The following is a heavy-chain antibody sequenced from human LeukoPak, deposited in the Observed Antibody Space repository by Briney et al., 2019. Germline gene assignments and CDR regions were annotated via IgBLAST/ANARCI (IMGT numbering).Heavy chain of an antibody. CDR3: VRGRYISSHYVGDY. J-gene: IGHJ4*02. CDR1: GFTFSHYA. V-gene: IGHV3-23*01. Sequence: PGGSLSLSCAASGFTFSHYAMSWVRQAPGKGLEWVSGISGSGASTYYTDSVKGRFSISRVNSKNTLYLRMHSLRAEDTAVYYCVRGRYISSHYVGDYWGQGTLATVSS. D-gene: IGHD2-2*02. CDR2: ISGSGAST.